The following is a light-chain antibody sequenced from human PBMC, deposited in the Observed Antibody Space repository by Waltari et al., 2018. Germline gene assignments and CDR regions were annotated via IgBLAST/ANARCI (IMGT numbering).Light chain of an antibody. Sequence: DIVLTQSPGTLSLSPGERATLSCRASQSVGSTYLAWFQQKPGQAPRLLIYGASRRATGIPDRFSGGGSGPDFTHTISRLEPEDFAVYYCQQYYNSPVTFGGGTKVEIK. CDR3: QQYYNSPVT. CDR1: QSVGSTY. CDR2: GAS. V-gene: IGKV3-20*01. J-gene: IGKJ4*01.